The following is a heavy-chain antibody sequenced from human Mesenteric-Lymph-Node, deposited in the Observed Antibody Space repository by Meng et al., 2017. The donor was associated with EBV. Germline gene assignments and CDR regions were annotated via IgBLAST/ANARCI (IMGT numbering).Heavy chain of an antibody. D-gene: IGHD3-9*01. CDR3: ATIRDPTYYFDF. CDR2: ISSGSTTI. CDR1: GFTFRNYY. J-gene: IGHJ4*02. Sequence: HVSLGESGGGLVKPGESLRLSCAASGFTFRNYYMSWIRQAPGKGLEWVSFISSGSTTIYYADSVKGRFTISRDNAKNSLYLQMNSLRAEDTAVYYCATIRDPTYYFDFWGPGTLVTVSS. V-gene: IGHV3-11*01.